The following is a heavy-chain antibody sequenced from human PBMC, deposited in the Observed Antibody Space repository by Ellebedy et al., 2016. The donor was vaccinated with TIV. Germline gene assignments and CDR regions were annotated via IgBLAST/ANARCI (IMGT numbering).Heavy chain of an antibody. CDR3: ASNVDTAKVRGNY. CDR1: GFTFRSFA. J-gene: IGHJ4*02. V-gene: IGHV3-23*01. CDR2: ISGSAGST. Sequence: PGGSLRLSCAASGFTFRSFAMNWVRQAPGKGLEWVSFISGSAGSTYYADSVKGRFTISRDNSKNTLYLQMNSLRVEGTARYYCASNVDTAKVRGNYWGQGTLVTVSS. D-gene: IGHD5-18*01.